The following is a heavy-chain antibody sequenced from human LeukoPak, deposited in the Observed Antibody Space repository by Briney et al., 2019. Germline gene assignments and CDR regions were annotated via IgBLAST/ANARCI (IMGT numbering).Heavy chain of an antibody. CDR1: GFTFDDYA. D-gene: IGHD4-17*01. Sequence: GGSLRLSCAASGFTFDDYAMHWVRQAPGKGLEWVSGISWNSGSIGYADSVKGRFTISGDNAKNSLYLQMNSLRAEDTAVYYCAKDSRGTTTTIYYFDCWGQGTLVTVSS. V-gene: IGHV3-9*01. CDR2: ISWNSGSI. J-gene: IGHJ4*02. CDR3: AKDSRGTTTTIYYFDC.